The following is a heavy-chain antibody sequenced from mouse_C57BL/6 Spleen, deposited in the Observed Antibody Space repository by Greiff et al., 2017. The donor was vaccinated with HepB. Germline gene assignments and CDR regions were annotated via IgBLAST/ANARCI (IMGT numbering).Heavy chain of an antibody. CDR1: GYTFTDYE. D-gene: IGHD4-1*01. J-gene: IGHJ3*01. Sequence: QVHVKQSGAELVRPGASVTLSCKASGYTFTDYEMHWVKQTPVHGLEWIGAIDPETGGTAYNQKFKGKAILTADKSSSTAYMELRSLTSEDSAVYYCTREGNWGWFAYWGQGTLVTVSA. CDR2: IDPETGGT. V-gene: IGHV1-15*01. CDR3: TREGNWGWFAY.